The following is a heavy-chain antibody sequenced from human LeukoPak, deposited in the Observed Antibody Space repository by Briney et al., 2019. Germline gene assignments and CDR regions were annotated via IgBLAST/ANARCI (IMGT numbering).Heavy chain of an antibody. Sequence: SETLSLTCTVSGGSISSYYWSWIRQPPGKGLEWIGYIYCSGSTNYNPSLKSRVTISVDTSKNQFSLKLSSVTAADTAVYYCARGRITIFGVALYYFDYWGQGTLVTVSS. CDR1: GGSISSYY. V-gene: IGHV4-59*01. J-gene: IGHJ4*02. CDR3: ARGRITIFGVALYYFDY. CDR2: IYCSGST. D-gene: IGHD3-3*01.